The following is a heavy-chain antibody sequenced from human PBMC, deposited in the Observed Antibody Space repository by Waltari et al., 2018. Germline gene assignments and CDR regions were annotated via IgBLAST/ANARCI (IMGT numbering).Heavy chain of an antibody. Sequence: EVQLVESGGGLVKPGGSLRLSCAASGFTFSSYSMNWVRQAPGKGLEWVSASSSSRSYIYYADSVKGRFTISRDNAKNSLYLQMNSLRAEDTAVYYCARAVSSSLYYFDYWGQGTLVTVSS. V-gene: IGHV3-21*01. CDR1: GFTFSSYS. CDR2: SSSSRSYI. D-gene: IGHD6-6*01. CDR3: ARAVSSSLYYFDY. J-gene: IGHJ4*02.